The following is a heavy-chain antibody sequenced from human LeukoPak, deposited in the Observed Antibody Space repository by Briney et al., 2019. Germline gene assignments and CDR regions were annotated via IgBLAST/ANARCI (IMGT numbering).Heavy chain of an antibody. D-gene: IGHD3-10*01. CDR1: GGSFSGYY. V-gene: IGHV4-34*01. CDR2: INHSGNT. Sequence: SETLSLTCAVYGGSFSGYYWSWIRQPPGKGLEWIGEINHSGNTNYNPSLKSRVTISVDTSKNQFSLKLSSVTAADTAVYYCARGGRAYYPAYFQHWGQGTLVTVSS. CDR3: ARGGRAYYPAYFQH. J-gene: IGHJ1*01.